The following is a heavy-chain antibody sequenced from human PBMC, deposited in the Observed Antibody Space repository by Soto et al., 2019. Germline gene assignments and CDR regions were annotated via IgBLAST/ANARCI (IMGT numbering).Heavy chain of an antibody. Sequence: EVQLLESGGGLVQPGGSLRLSCAASGFTFSSYAMSWVRQAPGKGLEWVSAISGSGGSTYYADSVKGRFTISRDNSKNTPHLQMNILRAEDTAVYYFAKDLVGGWYYWGQGTLVTVSS. CDR2: ISGSGGST. V-gene: IGHV3-23*01. CDR3: AKDLVGGWYY. D-gene: IGHD6-19*01. CDR1: GFTFSSYA. J-gene: IGHJ4*02.